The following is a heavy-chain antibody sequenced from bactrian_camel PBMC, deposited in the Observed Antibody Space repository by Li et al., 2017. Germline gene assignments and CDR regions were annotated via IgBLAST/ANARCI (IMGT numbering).Heavy chain of an antibody. Sequence: VQLVESGGGSVQAGGSLRLSCVNEGWSKYCMGWFRQAPGQAREGVATITSGGATTYADSEKGRFTISQDSNKKTVYLQMNNLKPEDTAMYYCAAGESEGSSCFNDAVWGQGTQVTVS. CDR3: AAGESEGSSCFNDAV. J-gene: IGHJ4*01. CDR2: ITSGGAT. D-gene: IGHD1*01. CDR1: GWSKYC. V-gene: IGHV3S53*01.